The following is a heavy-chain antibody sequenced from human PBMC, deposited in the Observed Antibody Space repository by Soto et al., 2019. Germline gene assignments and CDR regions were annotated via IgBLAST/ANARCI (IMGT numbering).Heavy chain of an antibody. CDR2: VSSSSTYI. V-gene: IGHV3-21*01. Sequence: GGSLRLSCAASGFTFSSYTMNWVRQAPGKGLEWVSSVSSSSTYIYYADSVKGRFTISRDNAKNSLYLQMNSLRAEETAIYYCARGYHRKTWYGGQFDHWGQGTLVTVSS. D-gene: IGHD3-10*01. CDR3: ARGYHRKTWYGGQFDH. CDR1: GFTFSSYT. J-gene: IGHJ4*02.